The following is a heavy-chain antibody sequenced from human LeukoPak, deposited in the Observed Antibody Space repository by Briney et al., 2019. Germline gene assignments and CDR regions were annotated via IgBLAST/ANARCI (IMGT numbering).Heavy chain of an antibody. CDR2: INSDGSNT. D-gene: IGHD6-19*01. V-gene: IGHV3-74*01. Sequence: GGSLRLSCVPSGFPFSSYWVHWVRQVPGKALVWVSRINSDGSNTVYADSVKGRFTISRDNAKNTLYLQMNSLRAEDTAVYYCVRTTGWPDCWGQGTLVTVSS. CDR1: GFPFSSYW. CDR3: VRTTGWPDC. J-gene: IGHJ4*02.